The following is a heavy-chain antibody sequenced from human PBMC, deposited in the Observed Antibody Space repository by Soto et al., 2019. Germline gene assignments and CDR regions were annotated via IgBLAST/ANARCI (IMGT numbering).Heavy chain of an antibody. V-gene: IGHV4-59*01. CDR3: ARVQSTSWGYYYAVDV. J-gene: IGHJ6*01. D-gene: IGHD2-2*01. CDR2: ISYSAST. Sequence: QVQLQESGPGLVKPSETLSLTCRISGGSISSYYWNWIRQAPGKVLEWIGFISYSASTNYNPALTSRVTISVDTSKDQISLRLNSVTAADTAVYYCARVQSTSWGYYYAVDVWGQGTTVTVSS. CDR1: GGSISSYY.